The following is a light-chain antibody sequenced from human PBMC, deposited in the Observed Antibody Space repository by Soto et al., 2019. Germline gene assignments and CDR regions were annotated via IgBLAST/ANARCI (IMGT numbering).Light chain of an antibody. V-gene: IGLV2-14*01. J-gene: IGLJ2*01. CDR3: SSYTAASTLDVV. CDR2: EVT. CDR1: SXDGDS. Sequence: QSVLTQPASVSGSPGQSITISCSGTSXDGDSVSWYQQHPGKAPKLIIYEVTNRPSGVSNRFSGSKSDYTASLTISGLQAEDEADYYCSSYTAASTLDVVFGGGTKVTVL.